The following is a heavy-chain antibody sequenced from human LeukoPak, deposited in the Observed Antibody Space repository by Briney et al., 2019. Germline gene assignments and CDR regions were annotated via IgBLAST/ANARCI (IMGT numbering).Heavy chain of an antibody. V-gene: IGHV3-21*01. CDR2: ITISSNFI. CDR3: ARARANYYYYYMDV. Sequence: GGSLRLSCAASGFSLSSYSMNWVRQAPGKGLEWVSSITISSNFIYYADSVKGRFTISRDNSKNTLYLQMNSLRAEDTAVYYCARARANYYYYYMDVWGKGTTVTVSS. CDR1: GFSLSSYS. J-gene: IGHJ6*03.